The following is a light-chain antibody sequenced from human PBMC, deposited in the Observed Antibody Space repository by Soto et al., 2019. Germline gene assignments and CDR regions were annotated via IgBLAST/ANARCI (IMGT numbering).Light chain of an antibody. J-gene: IGKJ4*01. CDR3: HKYDTAPLT. CDR2: GAS. Sequence: DIQVTQSPSSLSASLGDRVSITCRASRDISNYLAWYQQKPGQVPRLLISGASTLHSGVPSRFSGSGSGKDFTLTITSLQPEDIATYFCHKYDTAPLTLGGGNKVEI. V-gene: IGKV1-27*01. CDR1: RDISNY.